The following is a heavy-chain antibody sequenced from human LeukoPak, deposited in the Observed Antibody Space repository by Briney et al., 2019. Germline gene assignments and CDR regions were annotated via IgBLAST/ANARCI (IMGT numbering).Heavy chain of an antibody. J-gene: IGHJ4*02. CDR2: IYTSGST. V-gene: IGHV4-4*07. CDR1: AGSISSYY. D-gene: IGHD1-26*01. Sequence: SETLSLTCTVSAGSISSYYWSWIWQPAGKGLEWIGVIYTSGSTTYNPSLKSRVTMSVDKSKNQFSLKLTSVTAADTAVYYCAGRDYWGQGTLVTVSS. CDR3: AGRDY.